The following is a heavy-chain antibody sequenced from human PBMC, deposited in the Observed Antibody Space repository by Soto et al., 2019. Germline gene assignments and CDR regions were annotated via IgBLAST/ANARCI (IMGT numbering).Heavy chain of an antibody. CDR3: ARGSSWYLDY. Sequence: QVQLVESGGGVVQPGRSLRLSCAASGLTFSSYGMHWVRQAPGKGLEWVAVIWYDGSNKYYADSVKGRFTISRDNSKNTLFLHMDSLRAEDTAVYYCARGSSWYLDYWGQGTLVTVSS. D-gene: IGHD6-13*01. CDR1: GLTFSSYG. J-gene: IGHJ4*02. V-gene: IGHV3-33*01. CDR2: IWYDGSNK.